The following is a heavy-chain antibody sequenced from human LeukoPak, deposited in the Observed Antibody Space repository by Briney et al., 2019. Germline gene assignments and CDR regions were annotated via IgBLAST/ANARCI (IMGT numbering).Heavy chain of an antibody. CDR3: ARVGGRNIAAAGLRADYYYYYYMDV. V-gene: IGHV1-8*03. D-gene: IGHD6-13*01. CDR2: MNPNSGNT. J-gene: IGHJ6*03. Sequence: GASVKVSCKASGYTFTSYDINWVRQATGQGLEWMGWMNPNSGNTGYAQKFQGRVTITRNTSISTAYMELSSLRSEDTAVYYCARVGGRNIAAAGLRADYYYYYYMDVWGKGTTVTVSS. CDR1: GYTFTSYD.